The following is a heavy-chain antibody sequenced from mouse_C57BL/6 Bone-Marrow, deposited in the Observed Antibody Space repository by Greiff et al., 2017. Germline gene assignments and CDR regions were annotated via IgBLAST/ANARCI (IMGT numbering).Heavy chain of an antibody. CDR2: IDPEDGDT. V-gene: IGHV14-1*01. D-gene: IGHD1-1*01. CDR3: TTPYYGSSYLYWYFDV. Sequence: EVKLMESGAELVRPGASVKLSCTASGFNIKDYYMHWVKQRPEQGLEWIGRIDPEDGDTEYAPKFQGKATMTADTSSNTAYLQLSSLTSEDTAVYYCTTPYYGSSYLYWYFDVWGTGTTVTVSS. CDR1: GFNIKDYY. J-gene: IGHJ1*03.